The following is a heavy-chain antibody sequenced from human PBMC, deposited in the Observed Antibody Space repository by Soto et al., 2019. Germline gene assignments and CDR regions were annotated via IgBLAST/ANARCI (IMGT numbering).Heavy chain of an antibody. D-gene: IGHD5-18*01. J-gene: IGHJ4*02. V-gene: IGHV4-59*01. CDR3: ARDYPHSYGIYYFDY. CDR1: GGSITNYY. CDR2: IYSSGST. Sequence: PSETLSLTCTVSGGSITNYYWSWIRQPPGKGLEWIGYIYSSGSTNYNPSLKSRVTISADTSKNQVSLKLTSVTAADTAVYYCARDYPHSYGIYYFDYWGQGTLVTVSS.